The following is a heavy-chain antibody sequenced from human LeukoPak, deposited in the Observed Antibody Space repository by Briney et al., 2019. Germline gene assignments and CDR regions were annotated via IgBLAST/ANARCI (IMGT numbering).Heavy chain of an antibody. CDR1: GFTFSSYS. J-gene: IGHJ5*01. CDR2: ISSSSSYI. CDR3: ARGYCRGGRCYLPNWFDS. V-gene: IGHV3-21*01. Sequence: PGGSLRLSCAASGFTFSSYSMNWVRQAPGKGLERVSSISSSSSYIYYADSVKGRFTISRDNAKNSLYLQMSSLRAGDTAVYYCARGYCRGGRCYLPNWFDSWGQGTLVTVSS. D-gene: IGHD2-15*01.